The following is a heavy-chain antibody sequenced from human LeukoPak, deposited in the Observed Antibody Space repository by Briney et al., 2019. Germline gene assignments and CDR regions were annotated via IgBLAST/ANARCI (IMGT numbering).Heavy chain of an antibody. D-gene: IGHD3-9*01. J-gene: IGHJ2*01. CDR2: ISSSSSYI. V-gene: IGHV3-21*01. CDR1: GFTFSSYS. Sequence: PGGSLRLSCAASGFTFSSYSMNWVRQAPGKGLEWVSSISSSSSYIYYADSVKGRFTISRDNAKNSLYLQMNSLRAEDTAVYYCARADPYDISTGYYHHYWYFDLWGRGTLVTVSS. CDR3: ARADPYDISTGYYHHYWYFDL.